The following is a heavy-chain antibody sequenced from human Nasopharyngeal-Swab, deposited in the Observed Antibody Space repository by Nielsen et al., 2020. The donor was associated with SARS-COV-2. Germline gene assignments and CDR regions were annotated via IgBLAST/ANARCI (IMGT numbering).Heavy chain of an antibody. V-gene: IGHV3-21*01. D-gene: IGHD3-10*01. CDR1: GFTFSSYN. J-gene: IGHJ6*02. CDR2: ISSSSSYI. Sequence: GGSLRLSCVASGFTFSSYNMNWVRQAPGKGLKWVSCISSSSSYIYYEDSVKGRFTISRDNAENSLYLQMNSLRAEDTAVYYCAAYYASGSYSSGSSNYYYYGKDVWGQGTTVTVSS. CDR3: AAYYASGSYSSGSSNYYYYGKDV.